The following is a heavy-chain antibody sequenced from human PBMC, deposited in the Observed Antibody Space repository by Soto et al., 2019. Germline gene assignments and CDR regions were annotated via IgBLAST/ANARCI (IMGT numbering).Heavy chain of an antibody. CDR1: GFTFSSYG. Sequence: QVQLVESGGGVVQPGRSLRLSCAASGFTFSSYGMHWVRQAPGKGLEWVAVIWYDGSNKYYADSVKGRFTISRDNSKNTLYLQMNSLRAEDTAVYYCAREEVRYYGSGSYHYYYYGMDLWGQGTTVTVSS. J-gene: IGHJ6*02. V-gene: IGHV3-33*01. CDR2: IWYDGSNK. D-gene: IGHD3-10*01. CDR3: AREEVRYYGSGSYHYYYYGMDL.